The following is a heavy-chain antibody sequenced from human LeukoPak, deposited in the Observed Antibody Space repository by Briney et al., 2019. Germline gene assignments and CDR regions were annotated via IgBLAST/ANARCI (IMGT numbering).Heavy chain of an antibody. Sequence: SVKVSCKASGGTFSSYAIIWVRQAPGQGLEWMGGIIPIFGTANYAQKFQGRVTITTDESTSTAYMELSSLRSEDTAVYYCATTKPAAIMGWFDPWGQGTLVTVSS. CDR2: IIPIFGTA. CDR3: ATTKPAAIMGWFDP. J-gene: IGHJ5*02. D-gene: IGHD2-2*02. CDR1: GGTFSSYA. V-gene: IGHV1-69*05.